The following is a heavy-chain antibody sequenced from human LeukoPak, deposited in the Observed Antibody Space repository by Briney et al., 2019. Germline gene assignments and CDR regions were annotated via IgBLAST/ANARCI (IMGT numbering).Heavy chain of an antibody. CDR2: ISAYNGNT. CDR1: GGTFSSYA. CDR3: ARDDIAVAGTGFDY. Sequence: GASVKVSCKASGGTFSSYAISWVRQAPGQGLEWMGWISAYNGNTNYAQKLQGRVTMTTDTSTSTAYMELRSLRSDDTAVYYCARDDIAVAGTGFDYWGQGTLVTVSS. J-gene: IGHJ4*02. D-gene: IGHD6-19*01. V-gene: IGHV1-18*01.